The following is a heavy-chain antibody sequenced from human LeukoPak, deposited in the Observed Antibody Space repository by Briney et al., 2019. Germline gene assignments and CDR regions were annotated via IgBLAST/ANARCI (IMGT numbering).Heavy chain of an antibody. CDR1: GYSFPSYG. V-gene: IGHV1-18*01. D-gene: IGHD3-22*01. CDR2: ISVYNGHT. CDR3: ARDRVTMIVVVTEGFYY. J-gene: IGHJ4*02. Sequence: ASVKVSCKASGYSFPSYGITWVRQAPGQGLEWMGRISVYNGHTTYAQNFQGRVTMTTETSTSTAYLEVRSLRSDDTAVYYCARDRVTMIVVVTEGFYYWGQGTLVTVSS.